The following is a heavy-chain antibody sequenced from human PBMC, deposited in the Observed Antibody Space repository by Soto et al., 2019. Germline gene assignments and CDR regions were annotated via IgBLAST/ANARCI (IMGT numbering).Heavy chain of an antibody. CDR1: GYTFTGYY. Sequence: GASVKVSCKASGYTFTGYYMHWVRQAPRQGLEWMGWINPNSGGTNYAQKLQGRVTMTTDTSTSTAYMELRSLRSGDTAVYYCARDWSGRPYYYDSSGYVGDYWGQGTLVTVSS. J-gene: IGHJ4*02. CDR3: ARDWSGRPYYYDSSGYVGDY. V-gene: IGHV1-2*02. D-gene: IGHD3-22*01. CDR2: INPNSGGT.